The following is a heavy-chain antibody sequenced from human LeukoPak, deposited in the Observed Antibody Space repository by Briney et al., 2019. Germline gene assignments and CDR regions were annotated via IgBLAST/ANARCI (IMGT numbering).Heavy chain of an antibody. V-gene: IGHV3-48*04. D-gene: IGHD3-16*02. CDR2: ISSSSSTI. CDR1: GFSFSTYS. Sequence: GGSLRLSCAASGFSFSTYSMNWVRQAPGKGLEWVSYISSSSSTIYYADSVKGRFTISRDNAKNSLYLQMNSLRAEDTAVYYCAANLRYDYVWGSYQSIWGQGTMVTVSS. CDR3: AANLRYDYVWGSYQSI. J-gene: IGHJ3*02.